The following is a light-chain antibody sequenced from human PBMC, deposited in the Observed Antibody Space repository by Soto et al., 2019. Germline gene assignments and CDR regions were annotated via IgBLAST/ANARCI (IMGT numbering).Light chain of an antibody. V-gene: IGKV3-20*01. Sequence: EIVLTQSPGSLSLSPGERATLSCRASQSVSSTFFAWYQQRPGQAPRLLMYGASSRATGIPERFSGSGSGTDFTLTINRLEPEDFAVYYCHQFDSSVTFGQGTKVDI. J-gene: IGKJ1*01. CDR2: GAS. CDR3: HQFDSSVT. CDR1: QSVSSTF.